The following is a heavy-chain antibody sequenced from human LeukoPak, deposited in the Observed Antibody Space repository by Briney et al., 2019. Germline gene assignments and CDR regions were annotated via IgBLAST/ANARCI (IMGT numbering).Heavy chain of an antibody. J-gene: IGHJ4*02. CDR3: ASVVRGY. CDR1: VGSISSGGYS. Sequence: SQTLSLTCAVSVGSISSGGYSWNWIRQPPGKGLEWIGYIHYSGSTYYHPSLKSRVTISVDTSKNQFSLKLSSVTAADTAVYYCASVVRGYWGQGTLVTVSS. D-gene: IGHD3-10*01. CDR2: IHYSGST. V-gene: IGHV4-30-4*07.